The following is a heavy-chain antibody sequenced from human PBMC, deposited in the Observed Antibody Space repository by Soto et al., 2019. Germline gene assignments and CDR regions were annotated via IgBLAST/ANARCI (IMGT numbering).Heavy chain of an antibody. J-gene: IGHJ4*02. CDR1: GGSISSYD. V-gene: IGHV4-59*01. D-gene: IGHD4-17*01. CDR2: IYYSGST. Sequence: SETLSLTCTVSGGSISSYDGSWIRQPPGKGLEWIGYIYYSGSTNYNPSLKSRVTISVDTSKNQFSLKLSSVTAADTAVYYCARGDNGDYADYWGQGTLVTVSS. CDR3: ARGDNGDYADY.